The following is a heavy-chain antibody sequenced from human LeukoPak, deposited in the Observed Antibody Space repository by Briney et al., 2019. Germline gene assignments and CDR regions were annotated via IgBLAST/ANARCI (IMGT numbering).Heavy chain of an antibody. CDR3: ARTLQLWSSRGFDAFDI. V-gene: IGHV4-39*07. CDR1: GGSISSSSYY. D-gene: IGHD5-18*01. Sequence: SETLSLTCTVSGGSISSSSYYWGWIRQPPGKGLEWIGSIYYSGSTYYNPSLKSRVTISVDTSKNQFSLKLSSVTAADTAVYYCARTLQLWSSRGFDAFDIWGQGTMVTVSS. J-gene: IGHJ3*02. CDR2: IYYSGST.